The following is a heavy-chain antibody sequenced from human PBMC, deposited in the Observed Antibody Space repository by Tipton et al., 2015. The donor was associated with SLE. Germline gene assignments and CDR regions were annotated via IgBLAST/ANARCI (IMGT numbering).Heavy chain of an antibody. CDR1: DFTVSSHW. V-gene: IGHV3-7*01. J-gene: IGHJ4*02. D-gene: IGHD6-13*01. CDR3: ARGAWAAAGH. Sequence: SLRLSCAASDFTVSSHWMSWVRQAPGKGLEWVANINKDGSDKNFLDSVKGRFTISRDNAKNSLYLQMNSLRAEDTAVYYCARGAWAAAGHWGQGTLVTVSS. CDR2: INKDGSDK.